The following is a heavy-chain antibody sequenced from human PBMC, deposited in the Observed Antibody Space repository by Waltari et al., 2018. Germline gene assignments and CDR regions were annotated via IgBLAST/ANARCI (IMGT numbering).Heavy chain of an antibody. CDR3: ARDTPGDGIDY. CDR1: AFIFSHSW. Sequence: EVQLVESGGGPVQPGGSLRLSCTASAFIFSHSWLHWVCQVPGKGLLWVAHVDSDGSDWRSPSYADSVKGRFTISRDNAKNTVYLQMNSLRVEDTAVYYCARDTPGDGIDYWGQGTLVTVSS. CDR2: VDSDGSDWRSP. V-gene: IGHV3-74*01. J-gene: IGHJ4*02. D-gene: IGHD7-27*01.